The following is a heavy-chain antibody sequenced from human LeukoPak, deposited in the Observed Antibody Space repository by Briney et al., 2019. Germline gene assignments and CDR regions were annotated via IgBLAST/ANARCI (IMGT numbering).Heavy chain of an antibody. CDR1: GFTFSSYG. D-gene: IGHD5-24*01. V-gene: IGHV3-30*02. Sequence: GGSLRLSCAASGFTFSSYGMHWVRQAPGKGLEWVAFIRYDGSNKYYADSVKGRFTISRDNSKNTLYLQMNSLRAEDTAVYYCARHQMATIGSVDYWGQGTLVTVSS. CDR2: IRYDGSNK. CDR3: ARHQMATIGSVDY. J-gene: IGHJ4*02.